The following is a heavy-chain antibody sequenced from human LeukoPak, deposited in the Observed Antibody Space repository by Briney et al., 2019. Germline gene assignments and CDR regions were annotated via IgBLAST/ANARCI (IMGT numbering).Heavy chain of an antibody. CDR2: ISGSGGST. D-gene: IGHD6-13*01. V-gene: IGHV3-23*01. CDR3: AKVGSSWYKILDAFDI. CDR1: GFTFSSYA. J-gene: IGHJ3*02. Sequence: GGSLRLSCAASGFTFSSYAMSWVRQAPGKGLEWVSLISGSGGSTYYADSVKGRFTISRDNSKNTLYLQMNSLRAEDTAVYYCAKVGSSWYKILDAFDIWGQGTLVTVSS.